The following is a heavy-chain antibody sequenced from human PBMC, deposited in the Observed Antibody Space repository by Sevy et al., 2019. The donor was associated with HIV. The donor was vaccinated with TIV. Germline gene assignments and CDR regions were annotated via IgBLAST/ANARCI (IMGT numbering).Heavy chain of an antibody. CDR2: ISGYSNNI. Sequence: GGSLRLSCEASGFTFRSFDMSWARQAPGKGLEWVSSISGYSNNIYYADSVKGRFTVSRDNAKNSLFLQMDSLGAEDTGVYFWARVERWDELDYGGQGTLVTVSS. D-gene: IGHD1-26*01. CDR3: ARVERWDELDY. CDR1: GFTFRSFD. V-gene: IGHV3-21*01. J-gene: IGHJ4*02.